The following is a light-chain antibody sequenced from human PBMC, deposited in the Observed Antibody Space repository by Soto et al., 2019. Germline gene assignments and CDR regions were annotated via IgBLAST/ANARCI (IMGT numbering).Light chain of an antibody. CDR1: QSVSSSY. V-gene: IGKV3-20*01. Sequence: EIVLTQSPGTLSLSPGERATLSCRASQSVSSSYLAWYQQKRGQPPRLLSHETSSRATGVPARFSGSASGTDFTLTISRVEPEDFAVYYCQQYDSSPATFGQGTKVDIK. J-gene: IGKJ1*01. CDR2: ETS. CDR3: QQYDSSPAT.